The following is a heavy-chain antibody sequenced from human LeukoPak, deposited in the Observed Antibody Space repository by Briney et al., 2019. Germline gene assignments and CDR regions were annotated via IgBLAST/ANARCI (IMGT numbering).Heavy chain of an antibody. J-gene: IGHJ4*02. D-gene: IGHD2-21*02. Sequence: PGGSLRLSCAASGFTFSSYAMSWVRQAPGKGLEWVSAISGSGGSTYYADSVKGRFTISRDNSKNTLYLQMNSLRAEDTAVYYYANANDSHIDYWGQGTLVTVSS. CDR2: ISGSGGST. CDR3: ANANDSHIDY. V-gene: IGHV3-23*01. CDR1: GFTFSSYA.